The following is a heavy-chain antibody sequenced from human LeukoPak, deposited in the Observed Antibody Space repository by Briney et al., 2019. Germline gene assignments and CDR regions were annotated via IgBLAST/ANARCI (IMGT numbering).Heavy chain of an antibody. CDR2: ISAYNGNT. D-gene: IGHD5-24*01. CDR3: ARDGDGYNSEVGY. CDR1: GYTFTSYG. J-gene: IGHJ4*02. Sequence: ASVKVSCKASGYTFTSYGISWVRQAPGQGLEWMGWISAYNGNTNYAQKLQGRVTITTDTSTTTAYTELRSLRSKDTALYYCARDGDGYNSEVGYWGQGTLVTVSS. V-gene: IGHV1-18*01.